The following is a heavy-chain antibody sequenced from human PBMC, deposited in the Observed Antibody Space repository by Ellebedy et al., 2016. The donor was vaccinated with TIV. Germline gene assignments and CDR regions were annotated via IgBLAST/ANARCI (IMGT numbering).Heavy chain of an antibody. CDR2: IKKDGSEK. Sequence: PGGSLRLSCAASGFTFSSYWMTWVRQAPGKGLEWVANIKKDGSEKYYVDSVKGRFTISRDAAKNSLYLQMNSLGVEDTALYYCTKDVDPGGLYSWGLGTLVTVSS. D-gene: IGHD1-1*01. V-gene: IGHV3-7*03. CDR1: GFTFSSYW. CDR3: TKDVDPGGLYS. J-gene: IGHJ4*02.